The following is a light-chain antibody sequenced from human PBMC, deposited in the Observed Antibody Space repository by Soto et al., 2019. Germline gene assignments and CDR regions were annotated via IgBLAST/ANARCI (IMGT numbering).Light chain of an antibody. V-gene: IGLV2-14*01. CDR2: EVN. CDR3: TSYTSSSALVV. J-gene: IGLJ2*01. Sequence: QSVLTQPASVSGFPGQSITISCTGTSSDVGIYNYVSWYQQHPGKAPKLMIYEVNTRPSGVSNRFSGSKSGNSASLTISGLQAEDEADYYCTSYTSSSALVVFGGGTKVTVL. CDR1: SSDVGIYNY.